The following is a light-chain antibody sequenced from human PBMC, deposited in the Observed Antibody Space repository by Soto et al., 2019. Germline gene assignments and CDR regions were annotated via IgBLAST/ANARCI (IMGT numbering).Light chain of an antibody. J-gene: IGLJ1*01. CDR3: QSYDSSLSGFYV. CDR2: GDI. CDR1: SSNIGEGHD. V-gene: IGLV1-40*01. Sequence: QSSLTRPPSVSGAPGQRVTSSCTGSSSNIGEGHDVHWYQQLPGRAPKVLIYGDINRPSGVPDRFSGSKSGTSASLAITGLQAEDEADYYCQSYDSSLSGFYVFGTGTKVTVL.